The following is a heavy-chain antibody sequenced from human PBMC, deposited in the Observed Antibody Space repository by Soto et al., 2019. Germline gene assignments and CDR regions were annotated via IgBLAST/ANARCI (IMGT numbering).Heavy chain of an antibody. V-gene: IGHV1-69*13. D-gene: IGHD6-19*01. Sequence: SVKVSCKASGGTFSSYAISWVRQAPGQGPEWMGGIIPIFGTANYAQKFQGRVTITADEYTSTAYMELSSLRSEDTAVYYCARAEIAVADYYYYYGMDVWGQGTTVTVSS. J-gene: IGHJ6*02. CDR1: GGTFSSYA. CDR2: IIPIFGTA. CDR3: ARAEIAVADYYYYYGMDV.